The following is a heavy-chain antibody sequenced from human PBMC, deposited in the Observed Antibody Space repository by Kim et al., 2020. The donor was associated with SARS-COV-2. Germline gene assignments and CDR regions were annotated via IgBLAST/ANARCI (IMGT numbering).Heavy chain of an antibody. Sequence: WGSLRLSCAASGFTVSSNYMSWVRQAPGKGLEWVSVIYSGGSTYYADSVKGRFTISRDNSKNTLYLQMNSLRAEDTAVYYCARTSGYSYGYLHFDYWGQGTLVTVSS. CDR3: ARTSGYSYGYLHFDY. CDR1: GFTVSSNY. V-gene: IGHV3-66*01. D-gene: IGHD5-18*01. CDR2: IYSGGST. J-gene: IGHJ4*02.